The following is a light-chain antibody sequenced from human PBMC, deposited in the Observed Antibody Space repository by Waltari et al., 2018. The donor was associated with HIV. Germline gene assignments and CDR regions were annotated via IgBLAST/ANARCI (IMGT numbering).Light chain of an antibody. CDR3: AAWDDNLNGYV. Sequence: QSVLTQPPSPSGTPGQRVLASCSGSSSTIGSNPVNWYQLLPGAAPTRLIHSLNQRPSGVPDRFSGSKSGASASLAISGLQSEDEADYYCAAWDDNLNGYVFGSGTKVTVL. V-gene: IGLV1-44*01. CDR2: SLN. CDR1: SSTIGSNP. J-gene: IGLJ1*01.